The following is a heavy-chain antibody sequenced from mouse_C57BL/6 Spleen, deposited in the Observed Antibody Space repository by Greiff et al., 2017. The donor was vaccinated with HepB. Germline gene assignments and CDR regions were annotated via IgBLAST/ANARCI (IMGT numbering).Heavy chain of an antibody. CDR1: GFTFSSYA. Sequence: EVQLVESGGGLVKPGGSLKLSCAASGFTFSSYAMSWVRQTPEKRLEWVATISDGGSYTYYPDNVKGRFTISRDNAKNNLYLQMSHLKSEDTAMYYCARDQDYGSSDYFDYWGQGTTLTVSS. CDR2: ISDGGSYT. CDR3: ARDQDYGSSDYFDY. D-gene: IGHD1-1*01. V-gene: IGHV5-4*01. J-gene: IGHJ2*01.